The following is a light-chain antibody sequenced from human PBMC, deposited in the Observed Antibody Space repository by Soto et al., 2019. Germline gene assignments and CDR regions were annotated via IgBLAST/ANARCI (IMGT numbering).Light chain of an antibody. Sequence: EVVMTQSPATLSVSPGERATLSCRASQSVSINVAWYQQNPGQAPRLLIYDASTRATDIPARFSGSGSGTEYTLTISSLQSEDFAVYYYQQYNNWPLDSFGQGTKLEIK. CDR1: QSVSIN. CDR2: DAS. CDR3: QQYNNWPLDS. V-gene: IGKV3-15*01. J-gene: IGKJ2*03.